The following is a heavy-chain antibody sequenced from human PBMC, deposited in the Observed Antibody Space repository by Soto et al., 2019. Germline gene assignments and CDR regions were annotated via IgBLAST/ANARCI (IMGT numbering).Heavy chain of an antibody. D-gene: IGHD5-12*01. Sequence: GASVKVSCKVSGYTLTELSMHCVRQAPGKGLEWMGGFDPEDGETIYAQKFQGRVTMTEDTSTDTAYMELSSLRSEDTAVYYCATPGYSGYEGWFDPWGQGTLVTVSS. CDR1: GYTLTELS. CDR2: FDPEDGET. CDR3: ATPGYSGYEGWFDP. V-gene: IGHV1-24*01. J-gene: IGHJ5*02.